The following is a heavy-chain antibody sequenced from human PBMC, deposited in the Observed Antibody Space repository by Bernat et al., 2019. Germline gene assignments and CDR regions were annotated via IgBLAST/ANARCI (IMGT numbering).Heavy chain of an antibody. CDR3: ARHGLRYFDWPGGDIEDAFDI. CDR2: IYYSGST. V-gene: IGHV4-59*08. Sequence: QVQLQESGPGLVKPSETLSLTCTVSGGSISSYYWSWIRQPPGKGLEWIGYIYYSGSTNYNPSLKSRVTISVDTSKNQFSLKLSSVTAADTAVYYCARHGLRYFDWPGGDIEDAFDIWGQGTMVTVSS. J-gene: IGHJ3*02. D-gene: IGHD3-9*01. CDR1: GGSISSYY.